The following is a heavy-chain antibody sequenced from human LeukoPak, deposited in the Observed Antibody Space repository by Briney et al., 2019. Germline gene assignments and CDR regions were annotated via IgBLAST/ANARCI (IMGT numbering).Heavy chain of an antibody. Sequence: SETLSPTCTVSGGSISSYYWSWIRQPPGKGLEWIGYIYYSGSTNYNPSLKSRVTISVDTSKNQFSLKLSSVTAADTAVYYCARSSWGSDAFDIWGQGTMVTVSS. CDR3: ARSSWGSDAFDI. J-gene: IGHJ3*02. V-gene: IGHV4-59*01. CDR2: IYYSGST. CDR1: GGSISSYY. D-gene: IGHD7-27*01.